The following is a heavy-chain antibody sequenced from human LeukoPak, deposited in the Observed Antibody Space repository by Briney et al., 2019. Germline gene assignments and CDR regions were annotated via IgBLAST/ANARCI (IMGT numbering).Heavy chain of an antibody. V-gene: IGHV4-31*03. J-gene: IGHJ4*02. Sequence: SSETLSLTCTVSGGSISSGGYYWSWIRQHPGKGLEWIGYIYYSGSTYYNPSLKSRVTISVDTSKNQFSLKLSSVPAADTAVYYCASTNINSGYEVDYWGQGTLVTVSS. CDR3: ASTNINSGYEVDY. D-gene: IGHD5-12*01. CDR1: GGSISSGGYY. CDR2: IYYSGST.